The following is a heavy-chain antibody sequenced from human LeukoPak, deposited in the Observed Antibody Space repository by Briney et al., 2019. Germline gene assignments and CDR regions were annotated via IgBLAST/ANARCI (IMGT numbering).Heavy chain of an antibody. Sequence: GESLKISCKGSGDSFTNYWIGWVRQMPGKGLEWMGIIYPDDSDTKYSPSFQGQVTISADKSISTAYLQWSSLKASDTAMYYCARSGRLGYCSGGSCFRWDYWGQGTLVTVSS. D-gene: IGHD2-15*01. J-gene: IGHJ4*02. CDR3: ARSGRLGYCSGGSCFRWDY. CDR1: GDSFTNYW. CDR2: IYPDDSDT. V-gene: IGHV5-51*01.